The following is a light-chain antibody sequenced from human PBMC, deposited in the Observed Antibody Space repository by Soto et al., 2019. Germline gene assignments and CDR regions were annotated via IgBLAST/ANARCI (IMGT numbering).Light chain of an antibody. CDR1: SSDVGGYNY. CDR3: SAYTSSSRFLV. J-gene: IGLJ2*01. CDR2: DVS. Sequence: QSALTQPASVSGSPGQSITISCTGTSSDVGGYNYVSWYQQHPGKAPKVMIYDVSNRPSGVSNRFSGSKSGHTASLTISGLHAEVEADYYCSAYTSSSRFLVFGGGTNLTVL. V-gene: IGLV2-14*01.